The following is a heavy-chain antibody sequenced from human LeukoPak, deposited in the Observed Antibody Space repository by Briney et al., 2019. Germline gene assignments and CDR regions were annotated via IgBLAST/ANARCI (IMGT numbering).Heavy chain of an antibody. V-gene: IGHV4-4*02. CDR1: GGSISSSNW. J-gene: IGHJ6*03. CDR3: ARAKAAASRIYYMDV. D-gene: IGHD6-13*01. Sequence: PSETLSLTCAVSGGSISSSNWWSWVRQPPGKGLEWIGEIYHSGSTNYNPSLKSRVTISVDKSKNQFSLKLSSVTAADTAVYYCARAKAAASRIYYMDVWGKGTTVTVSS. CDR2: IYHSGST.